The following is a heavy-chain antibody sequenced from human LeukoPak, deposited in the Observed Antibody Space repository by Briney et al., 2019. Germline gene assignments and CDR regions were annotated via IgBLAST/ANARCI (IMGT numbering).Heavy chain of an antibody. J-gene: IGHJ4*02. CDR2: IYYSGRT. CDR3: AREGNTGSLTHFDY. CDR1: GGSISSYY. Sequence: PSETLSLTCTVSGGSISSYYWSWIRQSPGKGLEWIGYIYYSGRTNSNPSLKSRVTMSLDTSKNQFSLKLSSVTAADTAVYYCAREGNTGSLTHFDYWGQGTLVTVSS. D-gene: IGHD1-26*01. V-gene: IGHV4-59*12.